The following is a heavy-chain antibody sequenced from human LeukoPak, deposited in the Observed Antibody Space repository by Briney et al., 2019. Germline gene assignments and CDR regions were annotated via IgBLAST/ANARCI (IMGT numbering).Heavy chain of an antibody. CDR1: GGSISGYS. CDR3: ARGAVDILTGYWRGWFDP. J-gene: IGHJ5*02. V-gene: IGHV4-59*01. D-gene: IGHD3-9*01. CDR2: ISYSGST. Sequence: SSETLSLTCTVSGGSISGYSWSWIRQPPGKGLDWVGYISYSGSTNYNPSLKSRVTISVDTSTNQFSLKLSSVTAADTAVYYCARGAVDILTGYWRGWFDPWGQGTLVTVSS.